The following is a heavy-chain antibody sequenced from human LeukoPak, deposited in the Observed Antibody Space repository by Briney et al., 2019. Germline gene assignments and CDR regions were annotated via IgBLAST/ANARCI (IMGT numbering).Heavy chain of an antibody. D-gene: IGHD3-10*01. J-gene: IGHJ4*01. CDR1: GFTFSSYA. Sequence: GGSLRLSCAASGFTFSSYAMHWVRQAPGEGLEWVSAIRGSGDSTYYADSVKGRFTISRDNSKSTLFLEMDSLRVEDSAVYYCTKVMRGRANFGSGSSLDYWGQGTVVPVSP. CDR3: TKVMRGRANFGSGSSLDY. V-gene: IGHV3-23*01. CDR2: IRGSGDST.